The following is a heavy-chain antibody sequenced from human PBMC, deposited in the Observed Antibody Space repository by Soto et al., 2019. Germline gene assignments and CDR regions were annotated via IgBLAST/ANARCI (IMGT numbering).Heavy chain of an antibody. Sequence: ASVNVSCKASAYTFSTSAMHWVRQAPGQSLEWMGWINGGTGQTRYSQRFQDRVTITRDTSAKTTYMDLTSLRSEDTAVYYCARGKGMEENYYYHGMDIWGQGTTVTVSS. J-gene: IGHJ6*02. D-gene: IGHD1-1*01. V-gene: IGHV1-3*01. CDR1: AYTFSTSA. CDR3: ARGKGMEENYYYHGMDI. CDR2: INGGTGQT.